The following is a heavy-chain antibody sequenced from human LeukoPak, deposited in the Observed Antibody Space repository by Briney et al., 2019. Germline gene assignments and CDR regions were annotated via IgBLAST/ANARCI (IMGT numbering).Heavy chain of an antibody. CDR3: ARESLTGFWSGYPGKHFDL. CDR1: GFTFSSYA. Sequence: PGGSLRLSCAASGFTFSSYAMHWVRQAPGKGLEYVSAISSNGGSTYYANSVKGRFTISRDNSKNTLYLQMGSLRAEDMAVYYCARESLTGFWSGYPGKHFDLWGRGTLVTVSS. D-gene: IGHD3-3*01. V-gene: IGHV3-64*01. CDR2: ISSNGGST. J-gene: IGHJ2*01.